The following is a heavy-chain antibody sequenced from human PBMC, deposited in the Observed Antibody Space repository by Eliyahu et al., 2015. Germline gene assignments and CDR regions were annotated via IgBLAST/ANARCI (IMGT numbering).Heavy chain of an antibody. J-gene: IGHJ3*02. Sequence: QVQLVQSGAEVKKPGASVKVSCXASGYXXTGYYMHWVRQAPGQGLEWMGWINPNSGGTNYAQKFQGRVTMTRDTSISTAYMELSRLRSDDTAVYYCARDYSVLRYFGDAFDIWGQGTMVTVSS. D-gene: IGHD3-9*01. CDR3: ARDYSVLRYFGDAFDI. V-gene: IGHV1-2*02. CDR1: GYXXTGYY. CDR2: INPNSGGT.